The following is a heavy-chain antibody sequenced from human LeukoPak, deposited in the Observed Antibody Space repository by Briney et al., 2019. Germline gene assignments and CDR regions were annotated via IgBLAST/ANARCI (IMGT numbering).Heavy chain of an antibody. D-gene: IGHD4-23*01. CDR2: IHYSGST. CDR1: GGSISSYY. J-gene: IGHJ4*02. V-gene: IGHV4-59*08. Sequence: SETLSLTCTVSGGSISSYYWSWIRQPPGKGLEWIGYIHYSGSTNCNPSLKSRVTISVDTSKNQFSLKLSSVTAADTAVYYCARHSGDYGGYYFDYWGQGTLVTVSS. CDR3: ARHSGDYGGYYFDY.